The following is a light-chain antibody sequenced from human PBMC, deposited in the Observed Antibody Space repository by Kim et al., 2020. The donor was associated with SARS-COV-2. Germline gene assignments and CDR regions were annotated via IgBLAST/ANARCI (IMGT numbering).Light chain of an antibody. Sequence: VARRQTASITGSGDRLANKFVCWYQQKAGQAPVLDIYQDEKRPSGIPERFSGSTSGNTATLIISETQVMDEADYYCQVWDSSAEVFGGGTQLTVL. V-gene: IGLV3-1*01. J-gene: IGLJ3*02. CDR3: QVWDSSAEV. CDR1: RLANKF. CDR2: QDE.